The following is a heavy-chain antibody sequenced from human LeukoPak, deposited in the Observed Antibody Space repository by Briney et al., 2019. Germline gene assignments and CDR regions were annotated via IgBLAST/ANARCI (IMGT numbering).Heavy chain of an antibody. CDR3: ARRGYCSSTSCYEYWFDP. CDR1: GGSISSSSYY. D-gene: IGHD2-2*01. V-gene: IGHV4-39*01. CDR2: IYYSGST. Sequence: PSEPLSLTCTVSGGSISSSSYYWGWIRQPPGKGLEWIVIIYYSGSTYYNPSLKSRLTISVDTSKSQFSLKLSSVTATDTAVYYCARRGYCSSTSCYEYWFDPWGQGTLVTVSS. J-gene: IGHJ5*02.